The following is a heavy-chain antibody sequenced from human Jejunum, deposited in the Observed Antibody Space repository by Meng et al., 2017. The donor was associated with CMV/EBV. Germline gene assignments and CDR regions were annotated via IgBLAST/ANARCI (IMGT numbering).Heavy chain of an antibody. J-gene: IGHJ4*02. CDR2: IFHSGST. D-gene: IGHD3-22*01. Sequence: GAGGSISSFNWWSWVRQAPGEGLQWIGDIFHSGSTTYSDSLKSRVTLSMDKSKNQFSLRLTSVTAADTAVYYCARDLYYETNSGDWGQGTLVTVSS. V-gene: IGHV4-4*02. CDR1: GGSISSFNW. CDR3: ARDLYYETNSGD.